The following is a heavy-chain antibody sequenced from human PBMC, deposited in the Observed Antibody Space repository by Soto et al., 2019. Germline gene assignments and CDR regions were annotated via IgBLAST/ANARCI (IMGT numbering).Heavy chain of an antibody. CDR3: ASRDDYGDYETGTFAFDI. Sequence: GESLKISCKGSGYSFTSYWIGWVRQMPGKGLEWMGIIYPGDSDTRYSPSFQGQVTISADKSISTAYLQWSSLKASETAMYYCASRDDYGDYETGTFAFDIWGQGTMVTVS. V-gene: IGHV5-51*01. CDR1: GYSFTSYW. D-gene: IGHD4-17*01. J-gene: IGHJ3*02. CDR2: IYPGDSDT.